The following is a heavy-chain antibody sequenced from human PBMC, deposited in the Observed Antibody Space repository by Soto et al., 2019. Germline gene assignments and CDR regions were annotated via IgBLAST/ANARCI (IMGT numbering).Heavy chain of an antibody. Sequence: QVHLVQSGAEVKKPGASVKVSCKGSGYAFTTYGITWVRQAPGQGLEWMGWISAHNGNTNHAQKLQGRVTVTRDTSTSTAYMELRSLRSDDTAVYYCARGRDGDYWGQGALVTVSS. J-gene: IGHJ4*02. D-gene: IGHD6-6*01. CDR3: ARGRDGDY. CDR1: GYAFTTYG. CDR2: ISAHNGNT. V-gene: IGHV1-18*01.